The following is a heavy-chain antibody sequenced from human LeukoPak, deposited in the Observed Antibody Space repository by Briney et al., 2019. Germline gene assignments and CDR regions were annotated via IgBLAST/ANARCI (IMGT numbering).Heavy chain of an antibody. CDR1: GFTFSSYA. V-gene: IGHV3-48*02. CDR2: ITSSGGTI. D-gene: IGHD6-19*01. J-gene: IGHJ3*02. CDR3: ARDWYSSKMDVFDI. Sequence: GGSLRLSCAASGFTFSSYAMNWVRQAPGKGLEWVSYITSSGGTIYDADSVKGRFTISRDNAKNSLYLQMNSLRDEDTAVYYCARDWYSSKMDVFDIWGQGTMATVSS.